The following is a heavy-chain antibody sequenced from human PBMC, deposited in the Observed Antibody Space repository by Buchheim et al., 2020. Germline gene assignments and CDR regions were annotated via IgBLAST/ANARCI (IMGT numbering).Heavy chain of an antibody. CDR2: ISGSGGST. Sequence: EVRLLESGGGLVQPGGSLRLSCAASGFTFTNYAMTWVRQAPGKGLEWVSAISGSGGSTYYADSVKGRFTISRDNSKNTLYLQMNSLRAEDTAVYYCAKDLRDYDFWSGRDYWGQGTL. V-gene: IGHV3-23*01. CDR3: AKDLRDYDFWSGRDY. CDR1: GFTFTNYA. D-gene: IGHD3-3*01. J-gene: IGHJ4*02.